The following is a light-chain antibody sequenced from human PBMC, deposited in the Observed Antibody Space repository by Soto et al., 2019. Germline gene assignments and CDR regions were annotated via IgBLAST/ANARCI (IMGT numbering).Light chain of an antibody. CDR2: DAF. Sequence: IVMTQSPATLSVSPGERATLSCRASESVTGSLAWYQQKPGQAPRLLIYDAFTRATGIPARSSGSGSGTEFTLTISSLQPEDFAVYYCHQYNNWPGTFGQGTKV. V-gene: IGKV3-15*01. CDR3: HQYNNWPGT. CDR1: ESVTGS. J-gene: IGKJ1*01.